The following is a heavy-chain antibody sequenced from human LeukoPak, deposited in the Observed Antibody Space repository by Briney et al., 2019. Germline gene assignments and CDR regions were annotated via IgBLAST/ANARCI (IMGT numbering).Heavy chain of an antibody. Sequence: GGSLRLSCGASGFRLVSYSMDWVRQAPGKGLEWVSHINSGSYTIYYADSVKGRFTISRDNAGNSLYLQMNSLRDEDTAVYYCARVLLERPGIDSFDMWGQGTMVTVSS. CDR2: INSGSYTI. D-gene: IGHD1-1*01. CDR3: ARVLLERPGIDSFDM. J-gene: IGHJ3*02. CDR1: GFRLVSYS. V-gene: IGHV3-48*02.